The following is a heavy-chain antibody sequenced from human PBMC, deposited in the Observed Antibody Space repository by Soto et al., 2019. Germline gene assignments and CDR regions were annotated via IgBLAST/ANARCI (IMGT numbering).Heavy chain of an antibody. CDR1: GFTFSSYS. J-gene: IGHJ6*02. CDR2: ISSSSSYI. CDR3: ARGLYYDYVWGSYSPMDV. Sequence: GGSLRLSCAASGFTFSSYSMNWVRQAPGKGLEWVSSISSSSSYIYYADSVKGRFTISRDNAKNSLYLQMNSLRAEDTAVYYCARGLYYDYVWGSYSPMDVWRQGTTVTVSS. V-gene: IGHV3-21*01. D-gene: IGHD3-16*01.